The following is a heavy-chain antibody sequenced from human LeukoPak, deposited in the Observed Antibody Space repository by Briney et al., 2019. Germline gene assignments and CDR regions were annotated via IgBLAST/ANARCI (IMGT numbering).Heavy chain of an antibody. CDR2: IYYSGST. J-gene: IGHJ4*02. V-gene: IGHV4-39*07. D-gene: IGHD3-9*01. CDR1: GGSISSSYSY. Sequence: SETLSLTCTVSGGSISSSYSYWGWIRQPPGKGLEWIGNIYYSGSTYYNPSLKSRVTISVDTSKNQFSLKLSSVTAADTAVYYCARGPQYFDWFPGYWGQGTLVTVSS. CDR3: ARGPQYFDWFPGY.